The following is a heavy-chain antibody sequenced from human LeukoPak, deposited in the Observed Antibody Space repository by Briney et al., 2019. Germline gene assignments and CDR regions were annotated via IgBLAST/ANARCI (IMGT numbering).Heavy chain of an antibody. J-gene: IGHJ4*02. D-gene: IGHD1-1*01. CDR1: GGTFSSYA. V-gene: IGHV1-69*13. Sequence: SGKVSCKASGGTFSSYAISWVRQAPGQGLEWMGGIIPIFGTANYAQKFQGRVTITADESTSTAYIELSSLSSEDTAVYYCARGHGTTNFGYWGQGTLIPVSS. CDR3: ARGHGTTNFGY. CDR2: IIPIFGTA.